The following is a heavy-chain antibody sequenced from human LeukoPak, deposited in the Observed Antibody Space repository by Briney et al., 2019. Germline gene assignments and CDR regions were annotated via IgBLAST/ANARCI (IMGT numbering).Heavy chain of an antibody. CDR3: ARLRDYTSGWLGQFEP. D-gene: IGHD6-19*01. J-gene: IGHJ5*02. V-gene: IGHV4-34*01. CDR1: GGSFSNYY. CDR2: INQSGTT. Sequence: PSETLSLTCVVNGGSFSNYYWTWIRQPPGKGLQWLGEINQSGTTSYNPSLKSRMRISIDTSNNQFSLRLTSATAADTAVYYCARLRDYTSGWLGQFEPWGQGTLVIVSS.